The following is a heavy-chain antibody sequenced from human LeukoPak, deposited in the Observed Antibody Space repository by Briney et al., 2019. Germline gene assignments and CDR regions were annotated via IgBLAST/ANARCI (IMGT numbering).Heavy chain of an antibody. Sequence: GGSLRLSCAASGFTFSNYEVNWVRQAPGKGLEWVATSSLDYADSVRGRFTISRDNATNSVLLQMNSLRAEDTAVYYCPRAWVQRHSRRFGMDVWGQGTTVTVSS. D-gene: IGHD1-1*01. CDR2: TSSL. V-gene: IGHV3-48*03. CDR3: PRAWVQRHSRRFGMDV. CDR1: GFTFSNYE. J-gene: IGHJ6*02.